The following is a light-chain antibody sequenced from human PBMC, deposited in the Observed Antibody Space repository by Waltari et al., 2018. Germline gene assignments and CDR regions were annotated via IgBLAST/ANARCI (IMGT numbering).Light chain of an antibody. Sequence: DIQLTQSPSSVSASVGDRVTITCLPSQGNSCWLAWYQQKPGKAPKLLIYAASSLQSGVPSRFSGSGSGTDFTLTISRLQPEDFATYYCQQANSFPITFGQGTRLEIK. V-gene: IGKV1-12*01. CDR1: QGNSCW. CDR3: QQANSFPIT. CDR2: AAS. J-gene: IGKJ5*01.